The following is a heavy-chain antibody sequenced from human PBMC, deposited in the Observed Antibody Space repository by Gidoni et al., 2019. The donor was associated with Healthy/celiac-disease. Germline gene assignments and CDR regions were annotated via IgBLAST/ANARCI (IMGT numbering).Heavy chain of an antibody. J-gene: IGHJ5*02. D-gene: IGHD6-19*01. CDR1: GFTFSSYG. CDR2: IWYDGSNK. Sequence: QVQLVESGGGVVQPGRSLRLSCAASGFTFSSYGMHWVRQAPGKGLEWVAVIWYDGSNKYYADSVKGRFTISRDNSKNTLYLQMNSLRAEDTAVYYCARDFLGIAVAGTEGWFDPWGQGTLVTVSS. V-gene: IGHV3-33*01. CDR3: ARDFLGIAVAGTEGWFDP.